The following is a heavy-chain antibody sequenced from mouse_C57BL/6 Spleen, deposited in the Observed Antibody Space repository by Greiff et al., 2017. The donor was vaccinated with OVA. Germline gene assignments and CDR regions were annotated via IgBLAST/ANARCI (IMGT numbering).Heavy chain of an antibody. J-gene: IGHJ4*01. CDR3: ARWDYDCDRGGYALDY. D-gene: IGHD2-4*01. V-gene: IGHV1-55*01. Sequence: VQLQQPGAELVKPGASVKMSCKASGYTFTSYWITWVKQRPGQGLEWIGDIYPGSGSTNYNEKFKSKATLTVDPSSSTAYMQLSSLTSEDSAIYYCARWDYDCDRGGYALDYWGQGTSVTVSS. CDR2: IYPGSGST. CDR1: GYTFTSYW.